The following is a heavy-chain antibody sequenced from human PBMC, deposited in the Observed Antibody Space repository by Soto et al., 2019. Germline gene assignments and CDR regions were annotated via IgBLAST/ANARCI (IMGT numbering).Heavy chain of an antibody. CDR1: GFTITNHA. CDR2: LSYDGSNA. D-gene: IGHD1-26*01. CDR3: ARDRILGSQDGCNAFDI. Sequence: QVQLVESGGGVVQPGRSLRLSCAASGFTITNHAMHWVRQAPGKGLEWAAVLSYDGSNAYYADSVKGRFTISRDSSTNTLSLEMNSLGPEDTALYYCARDRILGSQDGCNAFDIWGQGTMVTVSS. V-gene: IGHV3-30*04. J-gene: IGHJ3*02.